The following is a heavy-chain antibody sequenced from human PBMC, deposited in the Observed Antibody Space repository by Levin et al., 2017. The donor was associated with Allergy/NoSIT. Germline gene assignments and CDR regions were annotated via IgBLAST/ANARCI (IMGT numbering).Heavy chain of an antibody. CDR1: GASISRSHW. J-gene: IGHJ4*02. CDR3: ARAPGRFGGFDS. CDR2: IYRGESS. Sequence: KPGGSLRLSCAVSGASISRSHWWSWVRQSPGKGLEWIGEIYRGESSDYNPSLKSRVSISVDLSQNQFSLRLASVTAADTAFYYCARAPGRFGGFDSWGQGILVTVSS. D-gene: IGHD4-23*01. V-gene: IGHV4-4*02.